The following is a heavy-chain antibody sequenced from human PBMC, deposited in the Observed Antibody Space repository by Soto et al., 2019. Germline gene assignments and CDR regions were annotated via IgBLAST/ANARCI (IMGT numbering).Heavy chain of an antibody. Sequence: EVQLLESGGGLVQPGGSLRLSCAASGFTFSRYAMTWVRQAPGKGLEWVSSISGTGGSTYYAESVKGRFTISRDNSKNTLYLHMNNRRAQDTALYYCAKVALLVVVNYYYMDVWGTGTTVTVSS. CDR3: AKVALLVVVNYYYMDV. D-gene: IGHD2-15*01. CDR1: GFTFSRYA. J-gene: IGHJ6*03. V-gene: IGHV3-23*01. CDR2: ISGTGGST.